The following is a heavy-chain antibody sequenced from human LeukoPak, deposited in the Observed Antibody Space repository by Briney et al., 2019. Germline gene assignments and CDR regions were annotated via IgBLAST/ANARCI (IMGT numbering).Heavy chain of an antibody. J-gene: IGHJ3*02. Sequence: ASVKVSCKASGYTFTDYYMHWVRQAPGRGLEWMGWINPNSGGTNYAQKFQGRVIMTRDTSISTAYMELSRLRSDDTAVYYCARALLQYRAFDIWGQGTMVTVSS. CDR3: ARALLQYRAFDI. CDR2: INPNSGGT. CDR1: GYTFTDYY. D-gene: IGHD1-26*01. V-gene: IGHV1-2*02.